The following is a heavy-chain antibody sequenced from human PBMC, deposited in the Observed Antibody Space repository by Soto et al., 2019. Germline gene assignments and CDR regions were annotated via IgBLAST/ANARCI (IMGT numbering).Heavy chain of an antibody. V-gene: IGHV4-59*01. CDR1: GGSISSYY. J-gene: IGHJ4*02. D-gene: IGHD2-21*02. Sequence: SETLSLTCTVSGGSISSYYWSWIRQPPGKGLEWIGYIYYSGSTNYNPSLKSRVTISVDTSKNQFSLKLSSVTAADTAVYYCARVFLTKGDVGPLDYWGQGTLVTVSS. CDR3: ARVFLTKGDVGPLDY. CDR2: IYYSGST.